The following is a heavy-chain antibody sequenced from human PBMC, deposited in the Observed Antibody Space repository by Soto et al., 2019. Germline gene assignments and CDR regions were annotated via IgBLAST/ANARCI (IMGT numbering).Heavy chain of an antibody. D-gene: IGHD6-19*01. CDR3: ARGRWVGWTAGWFDH. V-gene: IGHV1-8*01. J-gene: IGHJ5*02. CDR1: GYTFTSYD. CDR2: MNPNSVNT. Sequence: QVQLVQSGAEVKKPGASVKVSCKASGYTFTSYDLHWVRQATGHGLEWMGGMNPNSVNTGYAQTFQGRVTMTRNTSISAAYMELSSLRSEDTAVYYCARGRWVGWTAGWFDHWGQGTLVTVSS.